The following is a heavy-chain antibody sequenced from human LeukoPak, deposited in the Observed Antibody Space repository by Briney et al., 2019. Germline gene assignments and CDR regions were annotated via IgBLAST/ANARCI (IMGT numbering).Heavy chain of an antibody. J-gene: IGHJ5*02. CDR1: GDSIRSYY. Sequence: SETLSLTCNVSGDSIRSYYWTWIRQPPGKGLEWVGYVYYSGSTHYKPSLKSRVTISVDTSKNQFSLKLSSVTAADTAVYYCAGGAVTGLQGWFDPWGQGTLVTVSS. V-gene: IGHV4-59*01. CDR2: VYYSGST. D-gene: IGHD6-19*01. CDR3: AGGAVTGLQGWFDP.